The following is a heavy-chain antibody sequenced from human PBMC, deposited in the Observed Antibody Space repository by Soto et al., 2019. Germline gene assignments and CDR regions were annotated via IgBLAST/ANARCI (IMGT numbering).Heavy chain of an antibody. CDR2: VSAYIGTT. CDR3: AKGPTVFGAVISFDYYYGMYV. CDR1: GYTFTSYG. V-gene: IGHV1-18*01. D-gene: IGHD3-3*01. J-gene: IGHJ6*02. Sequence: GASVKVSCKASGYTFTSYGISWVRQAPGQGPEWVGWVSAYIGTTYYAQKLQGRVTMTADTSTNTAYMELRSLRAEDAAVYYCAKGPTVFGAVISFDYYYGMYVWGQGTPVTVSS.